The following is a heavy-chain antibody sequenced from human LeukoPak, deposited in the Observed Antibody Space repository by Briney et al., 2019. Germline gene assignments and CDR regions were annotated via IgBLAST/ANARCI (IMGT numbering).Heavy chain of an antibody. V-gene: IGHV1-69*04. D-gene: IGHD4-23*01. CDR2: IIPILGIA. CDR3: AAMTTVVTPLVY. J-gene: IGHJ4*02. CDR1: GGTFSSYA. Sequence: SVKVSCKASGGTFSSYAISWVRQAPGQGLEWMGRIIPILGIANYAQKFQGRVTITADKSTSTAYMELSSLRSEDTAVYYCAAMTTVVTPLVYWGQGTLVTVSS.